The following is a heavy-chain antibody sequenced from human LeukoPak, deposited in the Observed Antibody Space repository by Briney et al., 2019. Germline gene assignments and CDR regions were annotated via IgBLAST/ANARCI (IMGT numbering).Heavy chain of an antibody. D-gene: IGHD1-7*01. CDR3: ARSLPKLHNVDY. Sequence: PSETLSLTGAVYGGSFSGYYWSWIRQRPGKGLEWIGEINHSGSTNYNPSLKSRVTISVDTSKNQFSLKLSSVTAADTAVYYCARSLPKLHNVDYWGQGTLVTVSS. J-gene: IGHJ4*01. V-gene: IGHV4-34*01. CDR1: GGSFSGYY. CDR2: INHSGST.